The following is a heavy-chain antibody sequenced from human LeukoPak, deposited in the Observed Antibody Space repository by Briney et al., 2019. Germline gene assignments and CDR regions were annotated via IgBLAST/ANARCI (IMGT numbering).Heavy chain of an antibody. Sequence: GGSLRLSCAASGFTFSGYWMHWVRQVPEKGLVLVSRIDNGGSGTTYADSVKGRFTVSRDDAKTSLYLQMDSLRAEDTAVYSCARWGLSYTIDYWGQGTLVTVSS. CDR3: ARWGLSYTIDY. V-gene: IGHV3-74*01. CDR2: IDNGGSGT. J-gene: IGHJ4*02. CDR1: GFTFSGYW. D-gene: IGHD2-21*01.